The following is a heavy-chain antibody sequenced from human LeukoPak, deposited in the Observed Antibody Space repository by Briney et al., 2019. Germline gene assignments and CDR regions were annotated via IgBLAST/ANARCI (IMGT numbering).Heavy chain of an antibody. Sequence: GGSLRLSCAASGFTFSSYAMSWVRQAPGKGLEWVSAISGSGGSTYYADSVKGRFTISRDSSKNTLYLQMNSLRAEDTAVYYCAKVESRLGTYQYIYWGQGTPVTVSS. D-gene: IGHD6-6*01. CDR2: ISGSGGST. V-gene: IGHV3-23*01. CDR1: GFTFSSYA. CDR3: AKVESRLGTYQYIY. J-gene: IGHJ4*02.